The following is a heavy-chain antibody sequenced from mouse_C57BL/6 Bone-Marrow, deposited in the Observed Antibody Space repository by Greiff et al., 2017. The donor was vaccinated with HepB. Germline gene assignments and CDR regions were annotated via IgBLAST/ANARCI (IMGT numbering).Heavy chain of an antibody. CDR1: GFNIKDDY. J-gene: IGHJ2*01. Sequence: EVQGVESGAELVRPGASVKLSCTASGFNIKDDYMHWVKQRPEQGLEWIGWIDPENGDTEYASKFQGKATITADTSSNTAYLQLSSLTSEDTAVYYCTRWDVFDYWGQGTTLTVSS. CDR3: TRWDVFDY. CDR2: IDPENGDT. D-gene: IGHD4-1*01. V-gene: IGHV14-4*01.